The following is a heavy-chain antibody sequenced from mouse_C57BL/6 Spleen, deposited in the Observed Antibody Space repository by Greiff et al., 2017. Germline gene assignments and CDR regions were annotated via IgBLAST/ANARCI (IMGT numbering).Heavy chain of an antibody. D-gene: IGHD2-4*01. V-gene: IGHV1-18*01. CDR2: INPNNGGT. CDR1: GYTFTDYN. CDR3: ARWGVYDYDGVFAY. Sequence: VQLQQSGPELVKPGASVKIPCKASGYTFTDYNMDWVKQSHGKSLEWIGDINPNNGGTIYNQKFKGKATLTVDKSSSTAYMELRSLTSEDTAVYYCARWGVYDYDGVFAYWGQGTLVTVSA. J-gene: IGHJ3*01.